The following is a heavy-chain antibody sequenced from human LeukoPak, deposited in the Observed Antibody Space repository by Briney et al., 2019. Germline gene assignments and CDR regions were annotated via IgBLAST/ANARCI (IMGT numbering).Heavy chain of an antibody. J-gene: IGHJ5*02. CDR2: INPSGGST. D-gene: IGHD3-3*01. CDR1: GYTFTSYY. Sequence: ASLKVSCKTSGYTFTSYYMHWVPQAPGQGLEWMGIINPSGGSTSYAQKFQGRVTMTRDTSTSTVYMELSSLRSEDTAVYYCARGDYDFWSGYYTGNWFDPWGQGTLVTVSS. V-gene: IGHV1-46*03. CDR3: ARGDYDFWSGYYTGNWFDP.